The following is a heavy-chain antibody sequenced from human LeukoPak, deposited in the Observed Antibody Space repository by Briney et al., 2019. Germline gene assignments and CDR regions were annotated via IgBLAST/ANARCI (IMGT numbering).Heavy chain of an antibody. CDR1: GFSVDSSY. CDR3: AQDSPTSGIDS. J-gene: IGHJ5*01. CDR2: IYSNGKE. D-gene: IGHD2-15*01. Sequence: PGGSLRLSCSASGFSVDSSYMSWVRQAPGKGLEWVSVIYSNGKEYYAESAKGRFTISRDISKNSLDLQMNRLRVEDTAVYYCAQDSPTSGIDSWGQGTLVIVSS. V-gene: IGHV3-53*01.